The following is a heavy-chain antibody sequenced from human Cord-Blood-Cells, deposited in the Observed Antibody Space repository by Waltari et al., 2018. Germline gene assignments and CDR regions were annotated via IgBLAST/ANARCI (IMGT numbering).Heavy chain of an antibody. D-gene: IGHD6-19*01. J-gene: IGHJ3*02. Sequence: QVQLVQSGAEVKKPGASVKVSCKASGYTFTGYYMHWVRQAPGQGLEWMGWINPNSGGTNYAQKFQGRVTMTRDTSISTAYMELSRLRSDDTAVYYCARLYSSGLYGRYAFDIWGQGTMVTVSS. CDR3: ARLYSSGLYGRYAFDI. CDR2: INPNSGGT. CDR1: GYTFTGYY. V-gene: IGHV1-2*02.